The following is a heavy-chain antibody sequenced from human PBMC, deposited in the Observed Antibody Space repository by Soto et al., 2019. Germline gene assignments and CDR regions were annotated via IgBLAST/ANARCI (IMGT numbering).Heavy chain of an antibody. D-gene: IGHD4-4*01. CDR3: ARRALTGGMDV. V-gene: IGHV5-51*01. J-gene: IGHJ6*02. Sequence: PXEXLKICCKGSGYXFTSYWVGWVRHMPGKGLEFIGIIYPGDSDTRYSPSFQGKVTISAEKSISAAYLQWSRLKASDTAMYYCARRALTGGMDVWGQGTTGTVSS. CDR1: GYXFTSYW. CDR2: IYPGDSDT.